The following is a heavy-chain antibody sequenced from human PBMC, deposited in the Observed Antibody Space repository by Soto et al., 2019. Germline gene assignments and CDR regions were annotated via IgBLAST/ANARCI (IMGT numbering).Heavy chain of an antibody. Sequence: QVQLQESGPGLLKPSETLSLTCTVSGGSVSSGSYYWIWFRQPPGKGLEWLGYVYYSGSTNYNPSLTSRVTISVDSSKHQLSLKLSSVTAADTAVYYCAGGSYYDYWSGPGMFAYCGQGTLVTVSS. V-gene: IGHV4-61*01. CDR1: GGSVSSGSYY. D-gene: IGHD3-3*01. J-gene: IGHJ4*02. CDR2: VYYSGST. CDR3: AGGSYYDYWSGPGMFAY.